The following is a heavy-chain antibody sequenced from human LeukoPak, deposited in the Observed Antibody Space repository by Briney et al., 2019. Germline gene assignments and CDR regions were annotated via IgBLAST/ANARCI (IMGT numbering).Heavy chain of an antibody. CDR2: FSWNSGII. CDR1: GFTFDDYA. CDR3: ARALEATYMDYFDP. Sequence: PGRSLRLSCVASGFTFDDYAMHWVRQTPGKGLEWVSGFSWNSGIIGYADSVKGRFTISRDNAKNSLYLQMNSLRAEDTAFYYCARALEATYMDYFDPWGQGTLVTVSS. D-gene: IGHD3/OR15-3a*01. V-gene: IGHV3-9*01. J-gene: IGHJ5*02.